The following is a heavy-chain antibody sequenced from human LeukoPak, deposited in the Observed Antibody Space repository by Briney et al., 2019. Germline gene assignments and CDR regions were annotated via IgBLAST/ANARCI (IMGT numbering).Heavy chain of an antibody. CDR2: INPSGGST. D-gene: IGHD3-22*01. J-gene: IGHJ4*02. CDR3: ARGTHTDYYDSSGYYYFDY. Sequence: ASVKVSCKASGYTFTSYYMHWVRQAPGQGLEWMGIINPSGGSTSYAQKFQGRVTMTRDTSTSTVYMELSSLRSEDTAVYYCARGTHTDYYDSSGYYYFDYWGQGTLVTVSS. V-gene: IGHV1-46*01. CDR1: GYTFTSYY.